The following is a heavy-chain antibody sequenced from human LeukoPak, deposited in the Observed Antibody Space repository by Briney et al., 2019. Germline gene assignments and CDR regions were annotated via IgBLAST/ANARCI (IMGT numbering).Heavy chain of an antibody. V-gene: IGHV6-1*01. D-gene: IGHD4-11*01. Sequence: SQTLSLTCAISGDSVSRNSAAWNWITQSPSRGLEWLGRTYYRSKWYTDYAVSVKSRITINPDTSKNQFSLQLNSVTPEDTAVYYCARDLQWDAFDIWGQGTMVTVSS. CDR2: TYYRSKWYT. CDR3: ARDLQWDAFDI. CDR1: GDSVSRNSAA. J-gene: IGHJ3*02.